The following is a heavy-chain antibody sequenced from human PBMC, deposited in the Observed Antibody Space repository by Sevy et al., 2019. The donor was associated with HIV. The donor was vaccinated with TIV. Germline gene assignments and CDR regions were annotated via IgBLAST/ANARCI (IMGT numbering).Heavy chain of an antibody. J-gene: IGHJ4*02. CDR2: VRYDGSNK. V-gene: IGHV3-30*02. D-gene: IGHD6-6*01. CDR3: AKDMGLVVFDS. CDR1: GPTFSGHH. Sequence: GGSLRLSCAASGPTFSGHHMYWVRQAPGKGLEWVAFVRYDGSNKYYADSVKGRFTISRDNSKNTLYLQMDSLRTEDTAIYYCAKDMGLVVFDSWGQGTLVTVSS.